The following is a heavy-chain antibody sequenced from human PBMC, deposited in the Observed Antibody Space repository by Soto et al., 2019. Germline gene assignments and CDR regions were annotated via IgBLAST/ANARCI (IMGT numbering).Heavy chain of an antibody. CDR2: ISAYNGNT. J-gene: IGHJ3*02. V-gene: IGHV1-18*04. CDR3: ARDGTYYYDSSHKAHDAFDI. CDR1: GYTFTSYG. D-gene: IGHD3-22*01. Sequence: ASVKVSCKASGYTFTSYGISWVRQAPGQGLEWMGWISAYNGNTNYAQKLQGRVTMTTDTSTSTAYMVLRSLRSDDTAVYYCARDGTYYYDSSHKAHDAFDIWGQGTMVTVSS.